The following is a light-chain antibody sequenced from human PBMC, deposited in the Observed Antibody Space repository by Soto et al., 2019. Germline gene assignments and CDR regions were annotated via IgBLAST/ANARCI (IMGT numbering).Light chain of an antibody. J-gene: IGKJ4*01. CDR3: QHYNSYSPIT. CDR2: DAS. CDR1: QTISRW. Sequence: DIKMNQSPSTLSATVGARVTITCRASQTISRWLAWYQQKPGKAPKLLIYDASSLESGVPPRFSGSGSATEFTLTIRGLQPEDFATYYGQHYNSYSPITFGGGTKVEIK. V-gene: IGKV1-5*01.